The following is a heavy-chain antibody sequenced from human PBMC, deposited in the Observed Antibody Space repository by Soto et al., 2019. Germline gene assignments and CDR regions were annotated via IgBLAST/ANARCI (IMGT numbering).Heavy chain of an antibody. CDR3: ARGYSCNYDFADSFDI. V-gene: IGHV1-69*01. J-gene: IGHJ3*02. Sequence: QVQLVQSGAEVKKPGSSVKVSCKASGGTFSSYAISWVRQSPGQGLEWMGGIIPIFGTANYAQKFQGRVTITAAESTSTAYMERSSLRSEDKAVYYCARGYSCNYDFADSFDIWGQGTMVTVSS. CDR2: IIPIFGTA. CDR1: GGTFSSYA. D-gene: IGHD1-7*01.